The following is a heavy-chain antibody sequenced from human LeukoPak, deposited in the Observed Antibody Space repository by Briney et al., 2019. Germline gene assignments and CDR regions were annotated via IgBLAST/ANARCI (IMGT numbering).Heavy chain of an antibody. CDR3: ARARDICSGGSCCWGYDY. CDR1: GGSISSSSYY. J-gene: IGHJ4*02. CDR2: IYYSGST. Sequence: PSETLSLTCTVSGGSISSSSYYWGWIRQPPGKGLEWIGSIYYSGSTYYNPSLKSRVTISVDTSKNQFSLKLSSVTAADTAVYYCARARDICSGGSCCWGYDYWGQGTLVTVSS. V-gene: IGHV4-39*07. D-gene: IGHD2-15*01.